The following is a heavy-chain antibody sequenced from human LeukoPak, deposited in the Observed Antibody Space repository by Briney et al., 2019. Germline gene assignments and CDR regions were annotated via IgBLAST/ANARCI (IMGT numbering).Heavy chain of an antibody. Sequence: TGGSLRLSCAASGFTFNIYEMNWVRQAPGKGLEWVSYISHSGSPIFHTDSVKGRFTISRDNAKNSLYLQMNSLRAEDTAVYYCASNTYFDLWGRGTLVTVSS. CDR2: ISHSGSPI. J-gene: IGHJ2*01. V-gene: IGHV3-48*03. CDR3: ASNTYFDL. CDR1: GFTFNIYE.